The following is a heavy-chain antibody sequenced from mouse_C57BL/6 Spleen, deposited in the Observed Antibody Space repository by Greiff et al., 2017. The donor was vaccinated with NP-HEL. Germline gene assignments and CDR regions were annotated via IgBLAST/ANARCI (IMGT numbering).Heavy chain of an antibody. CDR3: ARRGLRRPSDFDY. CDR2: IDPSDSYT. CDR1: GYTFTSYW. J-gene: IGHJ2*01. D-gene: IGHD2-4*01. V-gene: IGHV1-50*01. Sequence: QVQLQQPGAELVKPGASVKLSCKASGYTFTSYWMQWVKQRPGQGLEWIGEIDPSDSYTNYNQKFKGKATLTVDTSSSTAYMQLSSLTSEDSAVYYCARRGLRRPSDFDYWGQGTTLTVSS.